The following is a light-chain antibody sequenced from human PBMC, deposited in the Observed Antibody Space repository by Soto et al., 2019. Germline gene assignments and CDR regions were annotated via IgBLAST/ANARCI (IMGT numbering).Light chain of an antibody. CDR2: EVS. V-gene: IGKV2D-29*01. J-gene: IGKJ5*01. CDR3: MQTIQVPSIA. Sequence: EIVMTQSPLSLSATPGQPASISCKSSQSLLHSNGKTYLYWYVQKSGQPPKLLLYEVSNRFSGVSERLSGRGAGTDFTLKISRVEAEDVGVYYCMQTIQVPSIAFGQGTRLEIK. CDR1: QSLLHSNGKTY.